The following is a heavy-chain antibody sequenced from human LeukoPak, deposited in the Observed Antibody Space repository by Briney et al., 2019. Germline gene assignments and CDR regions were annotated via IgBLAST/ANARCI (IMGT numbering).Heavy chain of an antibody. CDR3: AKAPVTSCRGAFCYPFDY. CDR2: IKQDGSEK. Sequence: PGGSLRLSCAASGFTFSSYWMSWVRQAQGKGLEWVANIKQDGSEKYYVDSVKGRFTISRDNAKNSLYLQMNSLRAEDAAVYYCAKAPVTSCRGAFCYPFDYWGQGTLVTVSS. CDR1: GFTFSSYW. D-gene: IGHD2-15*01. J-gene: IGHJ4*02. V-gene: IGHV3-7*03.